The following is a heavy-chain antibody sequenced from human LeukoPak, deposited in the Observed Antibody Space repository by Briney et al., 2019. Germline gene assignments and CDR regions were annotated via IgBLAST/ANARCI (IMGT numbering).Heavy chain of an antibody. J-gene: IGHJ4*02. CDR1: GFSFSRFW. CDR2: IATDGRNR. CDR3: VREDIVVVTTLDL. V-gene: IGHV3-74*01. D-gene: IGHD2-21*02. Sequence: GGSLRLSCAASGFSFSRFWMHWVRQVPGKGLVWIARIATDGRNRDYADSVKGPFTISRDDAKNTLFLQMNSLRVDDTAVYFCVREDIVVVTTLDLWGQGSLVTVSS.